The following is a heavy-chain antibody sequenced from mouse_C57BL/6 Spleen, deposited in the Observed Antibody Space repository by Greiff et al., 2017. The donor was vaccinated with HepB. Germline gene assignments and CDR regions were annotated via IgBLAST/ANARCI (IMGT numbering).Heavy chain of an antibody. CDR2: INSDGGST. D-gene: IGHD2-3*01. Sequence: DVKLVESGGGLVQPGESLKLSCESNEYEFPSHDMSWVRKTPEKRLELVAAINSDGGSTYYPDTMERRFIISRDNTKKTLYLQMSSLRSEDTALYYCARHGDDGYPAWFAYWGQGTLVTVSA. CDR1: EYEFPSHD. V-gene: IGHV5-2*01. CDR3: ARHGDDGYPAWFAY. J-gene: IGHJ3*01.